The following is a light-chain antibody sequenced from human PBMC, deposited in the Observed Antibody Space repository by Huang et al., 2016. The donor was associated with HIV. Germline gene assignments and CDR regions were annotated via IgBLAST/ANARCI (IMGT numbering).Light chain of an antibody. CDR2: DAS. CDR3: QQRSNWLFT. Sequence: EIELTQSPATLSLSPGERATLSCRASQSVSSYLAWYQQKPGQAPRLLIYDASNRATGIPARFSGSGSGTDFTLTISSLEPEDFAVYYCQQRSNWLFTFGPGTKVDIK. J-gene: IGKJ3*01. CDR1: QSVSSY. V-gene: IGKV3-11*01.